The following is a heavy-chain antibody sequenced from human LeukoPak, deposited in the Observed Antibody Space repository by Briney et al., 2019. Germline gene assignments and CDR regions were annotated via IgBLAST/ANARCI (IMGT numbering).Heavy chain of an antibody. CDR2: IYYSGST. CDR3: ARVVGATTSYNWFDP. D-gene: IGHD1-26*01. J-gene: IGHJ5*02. CDR1: GGSISSSSYY. V-gene: IGHV4-39*07. Sequence: ASETLSLTCTVSGGSISSSSYYWGWIRQPPGKGLEWIGSIYYSGSTYYNPSLKSRVTISVDTSKNQFSLKLSSVTAADTAVYYCARVVGATTSYNWFDPWGQGTLVTVSS.